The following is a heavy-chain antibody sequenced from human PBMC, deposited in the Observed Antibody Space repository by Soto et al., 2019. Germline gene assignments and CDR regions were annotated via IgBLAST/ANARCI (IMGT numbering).Heavy chain of an antibody. CDR2: ISGSGGST. D-gene: IGHD1-1*01. CDR3: AKGTANDPSVYDY. CDR1: GFSFSTYA. V-gene: IGHV3-23*01. Sequence: EVQLLESGGGLVQPGGSLRLSCAASGFSFSTYAMSWVRQAPGKGLEWVSAISGSGGSTYYADSVKGRFTLSRDNSKNTLYLQMNTLRAEDTALYYCAKGTANDPSVYDYWGQGTLVTVSS. J-gene: IGHJ4*02.